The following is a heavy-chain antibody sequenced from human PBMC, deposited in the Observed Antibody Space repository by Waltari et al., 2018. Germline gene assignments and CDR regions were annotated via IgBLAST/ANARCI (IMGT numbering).Heavy chain of an antibody. D-gene: IGHD3-3*01. J-gene: IGHJ6*02. CDR3: TTSLEGYYNFWSCSYYGMDV. V-gene: IGHV3-15*01. CDR1: GYTLRHAG. Sequence: EVQLVESGRGLVKPGGSLRLSCGAYGYTLRHAGITWVRQSPGQGLEWVGRIKSKTDGGTTDYASPVKVRFTILREDSKTTLYLQMNSLKTEDTAVYYCTTSLEGYYNFWSCSYYGMDVWGQGTTVTVSS. CDR2: IKSKTDGGTT.